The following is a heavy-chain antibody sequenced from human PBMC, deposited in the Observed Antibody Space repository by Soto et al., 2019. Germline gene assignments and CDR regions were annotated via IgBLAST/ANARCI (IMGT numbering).Heavy chain of an antibody. J-gene: IGHJ5*02. V-gene: IGHV2-5*02. CDR2: IYWDDGK. CDR1: GFSLSTSGVG. Sequence: SGPTLVNPTQTLTLTCTFSGFSLSTSGVGVGWIRQPPGKALEWLALIYWDDGKRYSPSLKSRLTITKDTSKNQVVLTMTNMDPVDTVTYYCAHRPNYDFWSVPVWFDPWGQGTLVTVSS. D-gene: IGHD3-3*01. CDR3: AHRPNYDFWSVPVWFDP.